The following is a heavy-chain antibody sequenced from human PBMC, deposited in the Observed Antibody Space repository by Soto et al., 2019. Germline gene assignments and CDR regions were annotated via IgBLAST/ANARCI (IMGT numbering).Heavy chain of an antibody. V-gene: IGHV3-23*01. D-gene: IGHD2-8*01. J-gene: IGHJ6*03. CDR2: ITTSGGNT. CDR1: GFTVSTYA. Sequence: EVQLLESGGGLVQPGGSLRRSCAASGFTVSTYAMSWVRQAPGKGLEWVSTITTSGGNTYYADSVQGRFTISTDNTNNALYLQMTSLSAEDTAVYYCAGRYCTNGVCYTNYYNYIDVWGKGTTVTVSS. CDR3: AGRYCTNGVCYTNYYNYIDV.